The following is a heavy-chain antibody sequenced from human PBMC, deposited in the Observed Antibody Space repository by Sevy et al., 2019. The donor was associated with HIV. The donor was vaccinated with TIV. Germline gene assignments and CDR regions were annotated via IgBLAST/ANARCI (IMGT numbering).Heavy chain of an antibody. CDR1: GYNFINYG. CDR3: GKCTLWVYDPTNRKCGMDV. CDR2: SSPFIGSP. J-gene: IGHJ6*02. Sequence: ASVKVSCKASGYNFINYGISWVRQAPGQGLEWVGGSSPFIGSPNYPQKLQDRVTVTTDTATNTAYMELRNLRSDDTAVYYCGKCTLWVYDPTNRKCGMDVWGQGTTVTVSS. D-gene: IGHD5-12*01. V-gene: IGHV1-18*01.